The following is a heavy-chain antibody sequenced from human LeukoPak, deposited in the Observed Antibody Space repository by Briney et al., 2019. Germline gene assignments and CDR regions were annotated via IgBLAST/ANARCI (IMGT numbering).Heavy chain of an antibody. CDR3: ARDRGYSGSSYAFDI. Sequence: GGSLRLSCAASGFTFDDHGMSWVRQAPGKGLEWVSGIKWDGGRTGYADSVKGRFTISRDNAKNSLYLQMNSLRAEDTAVYYCARDRGYSGSSYAFDIWGQGTMVTVSS. J-gene: IGHJ3*02. V-gene: IGHV3-20*04. CDR2: IKWDGGRT. D-gene: IGHD1-26*01. CDR1: GFTFDDHG.